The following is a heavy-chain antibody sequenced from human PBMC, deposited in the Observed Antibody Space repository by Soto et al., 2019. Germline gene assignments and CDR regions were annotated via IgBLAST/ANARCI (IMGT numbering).Heavy chain of an antibody. CDR1: GFIFSRYD. CDR3: ARVGSGNPDV. J-gene: IGHJ6*02. V-gene: IGHV3-13*01. CDR2: IGTAGDT. Sequence: GGSLRLSCAASGFIFSRYDMHWVRQATGKGLEWVSGIGTAGDTYYPGSVKGRFTISRDDAKNSLFLQMNSLGAGDTAVYYCARVGSGNPDVWGQGTTATVSS. D-gene: IGHD3-10*01.